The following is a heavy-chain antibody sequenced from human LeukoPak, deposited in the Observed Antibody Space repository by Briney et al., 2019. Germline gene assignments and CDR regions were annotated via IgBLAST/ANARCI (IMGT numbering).Heavy chain of an antibody. V-gene: IGHV4-34*01. J-gene: IGHJ4*02. D-gene: IGHD3-10*01. CDR3: ARGLITMVRGVIMAGYYFVY. CDR1: GGSFSGYY. CDR2: INHSGST. Sequence: SETLSLTCAVYGGSFSGYYWSWIRQPPGKGLEWIGEINHSGSTNYNPSLKSRVTISVDTSKNQFSLKLSSVTAADTAVYYCARGLITMVRGVIMAGYYFVYWGQGTLVTVSS.